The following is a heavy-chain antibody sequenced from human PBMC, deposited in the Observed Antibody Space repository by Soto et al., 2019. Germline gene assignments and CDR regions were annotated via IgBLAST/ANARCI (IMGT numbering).Heavy chain of an antibody. J-gene: IGHJ6*02. Sequence: SVKVSCKASGFTFTSSALQWVRQARGQRLEWIGWIVVGSGNTNYAQKFQERVTITRDMSTSTAYMELSSLRSEDTAVYYCAAPAFHKTLTTVTKGGLGRVSYYYYGMDVWGQGTTVTVSS. CDR3: AAPAFHKTLTTVTKGGLGRVSYYYYGMDV. CDR2: IVVGSGNT. D-gene: IGHD4-17*01. CDR1: GFTFTSSA. V-gene: IGHV1-58*01.